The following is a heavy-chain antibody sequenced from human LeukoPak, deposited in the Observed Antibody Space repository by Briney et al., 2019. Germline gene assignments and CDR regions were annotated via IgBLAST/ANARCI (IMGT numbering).Heavy chain of an antibody. Sequence: SETLSLTCTVSGGSISSSSYYWGWIRQPPGKGLEWIGEINHSGSTNYNPSLKSRVTISVDTSKNQFSLKLSSVTAADTAVYYCARGPKLRALDYWGQGTLVTVSS. D-gene: IGHD5-24*01. CDR2: INHSGST. V-gene: IGHV4-39*07. J-gene: IGHJ4*02. CDR1: GGSISSSSYY. CDR3: ARGPKLRALDY.